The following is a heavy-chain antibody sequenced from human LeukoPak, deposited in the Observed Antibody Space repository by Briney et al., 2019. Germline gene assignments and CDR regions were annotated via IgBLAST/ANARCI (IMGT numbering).Heavy chain of an antibody. CDR3: ARSYPSAAGNMDLFDY. CDR2: IYSGGST. V-gene: IGHV3-53*01. Sequence: GGSLRLSCAASGFTVSSNYKSWVRQAPGKGLEWVSDIYSGGSTYYADSVKGRFTISRDNSKNTLYLQMNSLTAEDTAVYYCARSYPSAAGNMDLFDYWGQGTLVTVSS. J-gene: IGHJ4*02. CDR1: GFTVSSNY. D-gene: IGHD6-13*01.